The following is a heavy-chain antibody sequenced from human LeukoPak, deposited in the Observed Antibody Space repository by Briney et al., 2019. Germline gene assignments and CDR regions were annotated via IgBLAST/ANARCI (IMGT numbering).Heavy chain of an antibody. Sequence: GGSLRLSCAASGFTVSSNYMSWVRQAPGKGLEWVSVIYSGGSTYYADSVKGRFTISRDNSKNTLYLQMNSLRAVDTAVYYCARGSTETYYDILTGYYSPRYYYGMDVWGQGTTVTVSS. CDR3: ARGSTETYYDILTGYYSPRYYYGMDV. D-gene: IGHD3-9*01. CDR1: GFTVSSNY. J-gene: IGHJ6*02. CDR2: IYSGGST. V-gene: IGHV3-66*01.